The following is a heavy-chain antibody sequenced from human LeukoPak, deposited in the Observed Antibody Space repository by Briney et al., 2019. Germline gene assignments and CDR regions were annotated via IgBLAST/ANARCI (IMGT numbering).Heavy chain of an antibody. J-gene: IGHJ6*03. CDR1: GYTFTSYD. CDR3: ARFRGCSGGSCPVYYYYYYMDV. CDR2: MNPNSGNT. Sequence: ASVKVSCKASGYTFTSYDINWVRQATGQGLEWMGWMNPNSGNTGYAQKFQSRVTMTRNTSISTAYMELSSLRSEDTAVYYCARFRGCSGGSCPVYYYYYYMDVWGKGTTVTVSS. D-gene: IGHD2-15*01. V-gene: IGHV1-8*01.